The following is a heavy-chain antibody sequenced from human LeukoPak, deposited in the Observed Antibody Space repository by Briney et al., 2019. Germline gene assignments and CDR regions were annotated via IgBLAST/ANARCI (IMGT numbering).Heavy chain of an antibody. Sequence: ETGGSLRLSCVGSGFTFQNYQMNWVRQAPGKGLEWISYIHSTGSSTYYADSVRGRFTVSRDNAKNSLYLDMNSLGGEDTALYYCARVGYYYGLGSLPGGQASDVWGHGTMVTVSS. V-gene: IGHV3-48*03. CDR3: ARVGYYYGLGSLPGGQASDV. D-gene: IGHD3-10*01. CDR2: IHSTGSST. CDR1: GFTFQNYQ. J-gene: IGHJ3*01.